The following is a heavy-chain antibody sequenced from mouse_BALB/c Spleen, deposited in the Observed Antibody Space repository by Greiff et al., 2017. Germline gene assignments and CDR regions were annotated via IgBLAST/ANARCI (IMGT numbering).Heavy chain of an antibody. Sequence: VMLVESGPGLVAPSQSLSITCTVSGFSLSRYSVHWVRQPPGKGLEWLGMIWGGGSTDYNSALKSRLSISKDNSKSQVFLKMNSLQTDDTAMYSCARNGDFYYVDAMDYWGQGTSVTVAS. D-gene: IGHD1-1*01. CDR3: ARNGDFYYVDAMDY. V-gene: IGHV2-6-4*01. J-gene: IGHJ4*01. CDR2: IWGGGST. CDR1: GFSLSRYS.